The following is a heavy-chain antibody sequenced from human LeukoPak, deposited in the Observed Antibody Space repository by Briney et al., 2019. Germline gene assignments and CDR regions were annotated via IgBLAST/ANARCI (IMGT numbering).Heavy chain of an antibody. D-gene: IGHD3-3*01. CDR1: GASIASHSW. J-gene: IGHJ4*02. V-gene: IGHV4/OR15-8*01. CDR3: ARDKGFLEWQIFDR. Sequence: PSETLSLTCAVSGASIASHSWWSWVRQPPGKGLEWIGEVYHSGGANYKPSLKSRVTISVDTSRNHFSLKLTSVTAADTAFYYCARDKGFLEWQIFDRWGLGILVSVSS. CDR2: VYHSGGA.